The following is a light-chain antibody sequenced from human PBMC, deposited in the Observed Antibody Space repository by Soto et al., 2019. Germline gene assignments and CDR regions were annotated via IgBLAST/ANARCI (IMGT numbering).Light chain of an antibody. CDR1: QSVTFNK. J-gene: IGKJ1*01. V-gene: IGKV3-20*02. CDR2: AAS. CDR3: QHLWT. Sequence: EIVLTQSPGALSLSPGERATLSCRASQSVTFNKLAWYQQKPGQAPRLLIYAASRRATGIPSRFSGSGSGTEFTLTISSLQPDDFATYYCQHLWTFGQGTMVDI.